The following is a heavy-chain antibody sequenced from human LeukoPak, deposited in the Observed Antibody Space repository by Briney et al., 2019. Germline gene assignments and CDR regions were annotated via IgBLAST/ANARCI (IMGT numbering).Heavy chain of an antibody. CDR2: ITPSDGST. D-gene: IGHD5-18*01. J-gene: IGHJ4*02. CDR3: ARDSYGSDY. CDR1: GYTFSSYH. V-gene: IGHV1-46*01. Sequence: GASVKVSCVASGYTFSSYHVHWVRQAPGQGLEWMGKITPSDGSTTYAQNFQDGVIMTRDTSSSTVYMQLSSLRSEDTAVYYCARDSYGSDYWGQGTLVTVSS.